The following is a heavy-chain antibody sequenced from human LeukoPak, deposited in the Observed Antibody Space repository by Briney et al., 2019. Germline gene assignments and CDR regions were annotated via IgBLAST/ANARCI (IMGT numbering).Heavy chain of an antibody. CDR1: GGSISSGDYY. V-gene: IGHV4-30-4*08. J-gene: IGHJ4*02. D-gene: IGHD2-15*01. Sequence: PSQTLSLTCTVSGGSISSGDYYWSWIRQPPGKGLEWIGYIYYSGSTYYNPSLKSRVTISVDTSKNQFSLKLSSVTAADTAVYYCDSDLGYCSGGSCYSAGYWGQGTLVTVSS. CDR2: IYYSGST. CDR3: DSDLGYCSGGSCYSAGY.